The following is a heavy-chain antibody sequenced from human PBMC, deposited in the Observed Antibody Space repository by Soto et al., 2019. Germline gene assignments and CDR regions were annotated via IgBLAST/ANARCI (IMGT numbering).Heavy chain of an antibody. CDR2: MNPNSGNT. V-gene: IGHV1-8*01. D-gene: IGHD1-26*01. CDR1: GYTFTGYD. Sequence: QAQLVQSGAEVKKPGASVKVSCKASGYTFTGYDINWVRQATGQGLEWMGWMNPNSGNTGYAQNFQGRVTMTRDNSISTAYMELTSLRVDDSAVYYCAGEKVGTTGIDFWGQGTLVTVPS. CDR3: AGEKVGTTGIDF. J-gene: IGHJ4*02.